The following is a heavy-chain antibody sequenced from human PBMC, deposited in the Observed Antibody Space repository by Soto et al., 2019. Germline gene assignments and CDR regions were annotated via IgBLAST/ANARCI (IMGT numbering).Heavy chain of an antibody. V-gene: IGHV4-30-2*01. Sequence: QLRLQESGSGLVKPSQTLTLTCAVSGGSISSGGYSWSWIRQPPGKGLEWIGYIYHSGSTYYNPSLKSRVTISVDRSKNQFSLKLSSVTAADTAVYYCARVPGPWGQGTLVTVSS. CDR2: IYHSGST. CDR1: GGSISSGGYS. J-gene: IGHJ5*02. CDR3: ARVPGP.